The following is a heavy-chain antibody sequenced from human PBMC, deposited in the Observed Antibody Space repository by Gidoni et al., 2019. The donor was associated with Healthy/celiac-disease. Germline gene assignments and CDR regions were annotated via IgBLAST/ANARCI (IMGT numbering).Heavy chain of an antibody. D-gene: IGHD4-4*01. J-gene: IGHJ3*02. CDR3: ARPHPTSYSNYVGPQNAFDI. CDR1: GGSISSSRYY. CDR2: IYYRGST. V-gene: IGHV4-39*01. Sequence: QLQLQESGPGLVKPSETLSLTCTVSGGSISSSRYYWGWIRQPPGKGLAWIVSIYYRGSTYYNPSLKGRVTISVDTSKNQFSLKLSSVTAADTAVYYCARPHPTSYSNYVGPQNAFDIWGQGTMVTVSS.